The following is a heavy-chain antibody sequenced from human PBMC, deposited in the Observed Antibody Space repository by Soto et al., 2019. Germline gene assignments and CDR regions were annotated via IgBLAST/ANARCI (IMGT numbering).Heavy chain of an antibody. CDR2: IRNKTNNYAT. V-gene: IGHV3-73*02. D-gene: IGHD5-18*01. CDR3: PSRRDWTAVDPLDS. J-gene: IGHJ4*02. Sequence: EVQLVESGGGLVQPGGSLKLSCAASGFTFSDSAMHWVRQASGKGLEWVGRIRNKTNNYATAYIASVKGRFTINRDDSKNTVYLQMNSLRIDDTAVYFCPSRRDWTAVDPLDSWGLGTLVTVSS. CDR1: GFTFSDSA.